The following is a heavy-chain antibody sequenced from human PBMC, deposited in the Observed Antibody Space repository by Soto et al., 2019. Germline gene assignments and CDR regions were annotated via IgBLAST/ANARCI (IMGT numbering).Heavy chain of an antibody. V-gene: IGHV2-26*01. CDR3: AHVRQWDGAHSYDY. CDR2: IFWNGEK. CDR1: GFSPRDSKVG. D-gene: IGHD1-26*01. J-gene: IGHJ4*02. Sequence: QVTLKESGPVLVKPTETLTLTCAFSGFSPRDSKVGVSWIRQPPGKALEWLAHIFWNGEKSYSTSLERRLTISKDPSKGQVVLTMTNMDPVDTATDLCAHVRQWDGAHSYDYGGRGTLVTVSS.